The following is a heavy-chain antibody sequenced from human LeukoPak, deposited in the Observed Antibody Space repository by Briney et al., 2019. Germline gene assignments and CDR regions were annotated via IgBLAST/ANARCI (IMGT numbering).Heavy chain of an antibody. J-gene: IGHJ4*02. CDR2: IYYGGST. V-gene: IGHV4-59*01. CDR3: ARGRIMITFGGVIDPGHFDY. CDR1: GGSISSYY. Sequence: SETLSLTCTVSGGSISSYYWSWIRQPPGKGLEWIGYIYYGGSTNYNPSLKSRVTISVDTSKNQFSLKLSSVTAADTAVYYCARGRIMITFGGVIDPGHFDYWGQGTLVTVSS. D-gene: IGHD3-16*02.